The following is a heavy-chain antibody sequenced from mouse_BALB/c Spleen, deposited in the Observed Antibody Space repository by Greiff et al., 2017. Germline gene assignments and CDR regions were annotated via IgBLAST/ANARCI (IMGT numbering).Heavy chain of an antibody. CDR2: ISSGSSTI. D-gene: IGHD2-10*01. Sequence: EVQGVESGGGLVQPGGSRKLSCAASGFTFSSFGMHWVRQAPEKGLEWVAYISSGSSTIYYADTVKGRFTISRDNPKNTLFLQMTSLRSEDTAMYYCARWPYYGNSYAMDYWGQGTSVTVSS. CDR3: ARWPYYGNSYAMDY. J-gene: IGHJ4*01. CDR1: GFTFSSFG. V-gene: IGHV5-17*02.